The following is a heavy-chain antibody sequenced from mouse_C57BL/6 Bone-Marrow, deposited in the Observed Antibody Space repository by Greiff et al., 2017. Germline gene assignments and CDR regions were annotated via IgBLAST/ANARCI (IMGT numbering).Heavy chain of an antibody. J-gene: IGHJ1*03. D-gene: IGHD1-1*01. CDR1: GYTFTSYW. Sequence: VQLQQSGAELVKPGASVKLSCKASGYTFTSYWMHWVKQRPGQGLEWIGMIHPSSGSTNYNEKFKSKATLTVDKSSSTAYMQLSSLTSEDSAVYYCASPYYYGGSFDVWGTGTTLTVSS. V-gene: IGHV1-64*01. CDR2: IHPSSGST. CDR3: ASPYYYGGSFDV.